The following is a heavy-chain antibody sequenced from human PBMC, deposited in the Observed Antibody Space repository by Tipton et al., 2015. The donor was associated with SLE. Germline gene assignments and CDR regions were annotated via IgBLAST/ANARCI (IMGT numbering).Heavy chain of an antibody. Sequence: QSGAEVKKPGASVKVSCKASGYTFTGYYMHWVRQAPGQGLEWMGWINPNSGGTNYAQKFQGRVTMTRDTSISTAYMELSRLRSEDTAVYYCATIESIAARRGADYWGQGTLVTVSS. D-gene: IGHD6-6*01. CDR3: ATIESIAARRGADY. V-gene: IGHV1-2*02. J-gene: IGHJ4*02. CDR2: INPNSGGT. CDR1: GYTFTGYY.